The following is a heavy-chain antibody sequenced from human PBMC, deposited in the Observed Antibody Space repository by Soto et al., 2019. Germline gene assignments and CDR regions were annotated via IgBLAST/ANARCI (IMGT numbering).Heavy chain of an antibody. CDR3: ANQLGYCSPGRCYFDY. V-gene: IGHV3-23*01. CDR2: VNPDGSDT. D-gene: IGHD2-15*01. CDR1: GFSFGDSA. Sequence: GGSLRLSCAASGFSFGDSAMSWVRQPPGKGLEWLAAVNPDGSDTFYADSVKGRFTISRDNSQNTVNLQMKSLRVEDTAIYYCANQLGYCSPGRCYFDYWGQGPQVTVS. J-gene: IGHJ4*02.